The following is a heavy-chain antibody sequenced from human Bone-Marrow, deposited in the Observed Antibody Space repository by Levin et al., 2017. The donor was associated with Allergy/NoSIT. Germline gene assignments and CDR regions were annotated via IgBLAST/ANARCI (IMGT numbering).Heavy chain of an antibody. CDR2: IYYSGST. Sequence: ASETLSLTCTVSGGFISVPSYYWGWIRQPPGTRLEWIATIYYSGSTYYSPFLESRVTISVDTPKNQFSLRLTSVTAADTAVYYCARHRRDAYSPGDFDSWGQGTLVTVSS. D-gene: IGHD5-24*01. V-gene: IGHV4-39*01. CDR1: GGFISVPSYY. CDR3: ARHRRDAYSPGDFDS. J-gene: IGHJ4*02.